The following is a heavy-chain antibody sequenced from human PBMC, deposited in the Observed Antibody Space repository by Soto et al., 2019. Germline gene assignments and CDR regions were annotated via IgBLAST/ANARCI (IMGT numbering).Heavy chain of an antibody. J-gene: IGHJ6*02. Sequence: QVQLVESGGGVVQPGRSLRLSCAASGFTFSSYAMHWVRQAPGKGLEWVAVISYDGSNKYYADSVKGRFTISRDNSKNTLDLQMNSLRAEDTAVYYGAAGGGMDVWGQGTTVTVSS. CDR3: AAGGGMDV. CDR2: ISYDGSNK. D-gene: IGHD3-16*01. CDR1: GFTFSSYA. V-gene: IGHV3-30-3*01.